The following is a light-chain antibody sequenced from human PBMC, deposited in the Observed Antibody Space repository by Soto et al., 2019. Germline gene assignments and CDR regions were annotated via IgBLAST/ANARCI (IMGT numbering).Light chain of an antibody. V-gene: IGKV3-20*01. J-gene: IGKJ4*01. CDR3: QQYGSSLGLT. Sequence: EIVLTQSPGTLSLSPGERATLSCGASQSVSSTYLAWYQQKPGQAPRLLIYGASNRATGIPDRFSGSGSGTDFTLTISRLEPEDFAVYYCQQYGSSLGLTFGGGTKVVIK. CDR2: GAS. CDR1: QSVSSTY.